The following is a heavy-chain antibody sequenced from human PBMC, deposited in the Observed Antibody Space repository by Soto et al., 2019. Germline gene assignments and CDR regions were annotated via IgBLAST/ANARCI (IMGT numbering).Heavy chain of an antibody. CDR1: GYTFTSYW. J-gene: IGHJ1*01. Sequence: PGESLKISFKASGYTFTSYWIGWVRQMPVKGLEWMGIIYPSNSETRFSPSFQGQVTLSADKSIFTAYLQWSSLKASDTAMYYCASQGYQDDSYSLGYWGQGTLVKVSS. CDR3: ASQGYQDDSYSLGY. D-gene: IGHD3-22*01. CDR2: IYPSNSET. V-gene: IGHV5-51*01.